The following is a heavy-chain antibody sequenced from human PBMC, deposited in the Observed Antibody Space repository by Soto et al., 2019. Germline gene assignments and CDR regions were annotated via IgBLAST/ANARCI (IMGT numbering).Heavy chain of an antibody. D-gene: IGHD3-22*01. CDR2: IYFGGTT. CDR1: GGSISPYY. J-gene: IGHJ4*02. CDR3: ARLGGFYPAFDS. V-gene: IGHV4-59*12. Sequence: SETLSLTCAVSGGSISPYYWAWIRRPPGKGLEWLGYIYFGGTTTYNPSLKSRLTMSLDTSKNQFSLKLTSVAAADTAVYYCARLGGFYPAFDSWGQGALVTVSP.